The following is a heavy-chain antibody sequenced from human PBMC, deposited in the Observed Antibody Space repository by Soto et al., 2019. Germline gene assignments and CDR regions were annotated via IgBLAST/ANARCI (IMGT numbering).Heavy chain of an antibody. J-gene: IGHJ4*02. CDR3: AHRQRTVVVGAPFDL. CDR1: GVSLTTSGVG. D-gene: IGHD2-15*01. Sequence: GSGPTLVNATRTVRLTCTLSGVSLTTSGVGVGWIRQPPGKALEWLALIYWDDDKRFSPSLKSRLAITRDTSKNQVVMTMTDMAPVDTAIYYCAHRQRTVVVGAPFDLWGQGSQVTSPQ. CDR2: IYWDDDK. V-gene: IGHV2-5*02.